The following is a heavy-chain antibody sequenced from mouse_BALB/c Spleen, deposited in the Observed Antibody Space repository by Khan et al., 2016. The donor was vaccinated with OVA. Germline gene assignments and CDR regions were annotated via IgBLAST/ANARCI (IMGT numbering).Heavy chain of an antibody. CDR3: ARSYGSWAMDY. CDR1: GDSITSGF. CDR2: ITYSGNI. D-gene: IGHD1-1*01. V-gene: IGHV3-8*02. Sequence: EVQLQESGPSLVKPSQTLSLTCSVTGDSITSGFWNWIRKFPGNKFEYLGYITYSGNIYYNPSLKSRISITRDTSKSQYYLQLNSLTTEDTATYYCARSYGSWAMDYWGQVTSVTVSS. J-gene: IGHJ4*01.